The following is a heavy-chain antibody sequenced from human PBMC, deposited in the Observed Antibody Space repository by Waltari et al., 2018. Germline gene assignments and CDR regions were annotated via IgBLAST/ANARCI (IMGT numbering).Heavy chain of an antibody. CDR3: VQTDGRFGELYDFDY. V-gene: IGHV2-5*05. J-gene: IGHJ4*02. D-gene: IGHD3-10*01. Sequence: QITLKESGPTLVKPTQTLTLTCSFPGFSLRSRKMGVGWVRQPPGKALEWLAIIYWDDDARYAPSLTSRLTITKDTSKNQVVLSMTNMDPVDTDTYYCVQTDGRFGELYDFDYWGQGTLITVSS. CDR2: IYWDDDA. CDR1: GFSLRSRKMG.